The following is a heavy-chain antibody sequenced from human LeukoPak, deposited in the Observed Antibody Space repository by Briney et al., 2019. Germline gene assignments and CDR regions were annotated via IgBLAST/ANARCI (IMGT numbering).Heavy chain of an antibody. CDR3: AREHDAEMATINDY. CDR1: GGSISSYY. V-gene: IGHV4-59*01. D-gene: IGHD5-24*01. CDR2: IYYSGST. Sequence: SETLSLTCTVSGGSISSYYWSWIRQPPGKGLEWIGYIYYSGSTNYNPSLKSRVTISVDTSKNQFSLKLSSVTAADTAVYYCAREHDAEMATINDYWGQGTLVTVSS. J-gene: IGHJ4*02.